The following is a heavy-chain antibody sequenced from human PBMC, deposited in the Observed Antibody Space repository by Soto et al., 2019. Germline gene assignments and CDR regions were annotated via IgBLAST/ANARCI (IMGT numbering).Heavy chain of an antibody. V-gene: IGHV3-74*01. D-gene: IGHD3-10*01. CDR3: VRDRGYPDSFNI. J-gene: IGHJ3*02. Sequence: WGSLRLSCAASGFNFGPFLMHWVRQAPGKGLVWVSHINGDASTILYADSGKGRFTISRDNARSTLFLQMNGLRAEDTAVYYCVRDRGYPDSFNIWGQGTTVTVSS. CDR2: INGDASTI. CDR1: GFNFGPFL.